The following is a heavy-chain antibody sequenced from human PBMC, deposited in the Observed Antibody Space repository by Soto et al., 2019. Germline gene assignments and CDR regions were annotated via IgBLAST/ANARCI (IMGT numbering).Heavy chain of an antibody. CDR2: IYYSGST. CDR3: PRMLSGYNTC. Sequence: PSETLSLTCTVSGGSISSYYCSWIRQPPGKGLEWMGEIYYSGSTNYNPSLKSRVTISVDTSKNRFSLKLRSVTAADTGVYYCPRMLSGYNTCWGRGTLVTVSS. D-gene: IGHD6-25*01. J-gene: IGHJ4*02. V-gene: IGHV4-59*12. CDR1: GGSISSYY.